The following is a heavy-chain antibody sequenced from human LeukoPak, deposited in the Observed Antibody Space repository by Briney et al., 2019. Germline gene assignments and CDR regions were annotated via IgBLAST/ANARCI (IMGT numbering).Heavy chain of an antibody. CDR2: IYNDGSTT. V-gene: IGHV3-74*01. J-gene: IGHJ5*02. CDR3: AREKEDHGDAGALDA. Sequence: GGSLRLSCAASGFMFSKSWMHWVRQVPGKGLVWVARIYNDGSTTNYADSVTGRSTISRDNAENTLFMQMSSLRAEDTAVYYCAREKEDHGDAGALDAWGQGDLVTVSS. D-gene: IGHD4-17*01. CDR1: GFMFSKSW.